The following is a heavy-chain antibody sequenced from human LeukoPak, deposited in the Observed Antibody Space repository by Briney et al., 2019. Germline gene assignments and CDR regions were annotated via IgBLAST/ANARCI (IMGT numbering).Heavy chain of an antibody. CDR2: IYSGGST. CDR3: ARDVYSSGPNAFDI. D-gene: IGHD6-19*01. CDR1: GFTVSNNY. J-gene: IGHJ3*02. Sequence: GGSLRLSCAASGFTVSNNYMSWVRQAPGKGLEWVSVIYSGGSTYYADSVKGRFTISRDNSKNTLYLQMNSLRAEDTAVYYCARDVYSSGPNAFDIWGQGTMVTVSS. V-gene: IGHV3-53*01.